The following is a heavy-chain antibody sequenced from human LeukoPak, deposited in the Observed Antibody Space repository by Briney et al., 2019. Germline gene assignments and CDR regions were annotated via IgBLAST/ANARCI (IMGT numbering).Heavy chain of an antibody. CDR1: GFTFSSYT. Sequence: VQPGRSLRLSCAASGFTFSSYTMHWVRQAPGKGLEWVAVISYDGSNKHYADPVKGRFTISRDNSNNTLYLQMNSLRVEDTAVYYCARAGPPRLWFGELLVWGQGTLVSVSS. V-gene: IGHV3-30*04. D-gene: IGHD3-10*01. J-gene: IGHJ4*02. CDR2: ISYDGSNK. CDR3: ARAGPPRLWFGELLV.